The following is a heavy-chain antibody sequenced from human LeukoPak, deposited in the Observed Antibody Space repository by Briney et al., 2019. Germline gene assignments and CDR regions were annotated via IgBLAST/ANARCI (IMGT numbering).Heavy chain of an antibody. Sequence: SETLSLTCTVSGGSISSYYWSWIRQPPGKGLEWIGYIYHSGSTYYNPSLKSRVTISVDRSKNQFSLKLSSVTAADTAVYYCARGAGDYYDSSGYSWFDPWGQGTLVTVSS. CDR1: GGSISSYY. CDR3: ARGAGDYYDSSGYSWFDP. J-gene: IGHJ5*02. CDR2: IYHSGST. V-gene: IGHV4-59*12. D-gene: IGHD3-22*01.